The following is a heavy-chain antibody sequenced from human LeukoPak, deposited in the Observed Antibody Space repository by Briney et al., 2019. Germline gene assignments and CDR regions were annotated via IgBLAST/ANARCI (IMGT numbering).Heavy chain of an antibody. V-gene: IGHV3-7*01. Sequence: GGSLRLSCAASGFTFSSYWMSWVRQAPGKGLEWVANIKQDGSEKYYVDSVKGRFTISRDNAKNSLYLQMNSLRAEDTAVYYCARASRIYDFWSGYYHFDYWGQGTLVTVSS. CDR1: GFTFSSYW. J-gene: IGHJ4*02. CDR3: ARASRIYDFWSGYYHFDY. CDR2: IKQDGSEK. D-gene: IGHD3-3*01.